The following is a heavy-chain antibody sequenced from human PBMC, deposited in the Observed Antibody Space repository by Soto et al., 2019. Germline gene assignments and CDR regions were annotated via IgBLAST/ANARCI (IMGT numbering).Heavy chain of an antibody. Sequence: EVQLLDSGGGLVQPGGSLRLSCAASGFTFSNYAMTWVRQGPGKGLEWVSGISGSGGRSYYADSVKGRFTISRDNSKSTLYSQMNSLSAEDTAVYYCAKAYFVWSSEQPYYFDYWGKGTLVTVSS. CDR1: GFTFSNYA. D-gene: IGHD3-16*01. J-gene: IGHJ4*02. CDR2: ISGSGGRS. V-gene: IGHV3-23*01. CDR3: AKAYFVWSSEQPYYFDY.